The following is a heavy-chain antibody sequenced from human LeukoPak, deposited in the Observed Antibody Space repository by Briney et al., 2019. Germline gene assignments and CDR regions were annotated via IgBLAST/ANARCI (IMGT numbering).Heavy chain of an antibody. CDR3: ARHDFDLPMIYSFFVH. CDR1: GYTFTKYY. J-gene: IGHJ5*02. Sequence: ASVKVSCKASGYTFTKYYMNWVRQAPGQGLEWMGIMHPTGDNTNYAQKSQGRVALTRDTSTGTFYMELSSLTSEDTAVYYCARHDFDLPMIYSFFVHWGQGTLVTVSS. CDR2: MHPTGDNT. D-gene: IGHD3-3*01. V-gene: IGHV1-46*01.